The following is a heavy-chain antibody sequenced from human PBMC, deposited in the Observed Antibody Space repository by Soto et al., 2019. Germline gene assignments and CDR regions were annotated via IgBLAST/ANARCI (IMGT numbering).Heavy chain of an antibody. D-gene: IGHD5-18*01. Sequence: PSETLSLTCSVSGGSISSSSHYWGWIRQPPGKGLEWIGNIYYSGSTYYNPSLKSRVTISVDTSENQFSLKVSSVTAADTAVYYCARRGYSYGSGFDYWGQGILVTVSS. J-gene: IGHJ4*02. CDR2: IYYSGST. CDR3: ARRGYSYGSGFDY. V-gene: IGHV4-39*01. CDR1: GGSISSSSHY.